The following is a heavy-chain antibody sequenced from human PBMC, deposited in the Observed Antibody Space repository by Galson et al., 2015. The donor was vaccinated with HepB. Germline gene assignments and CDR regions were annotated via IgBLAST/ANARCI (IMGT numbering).Heavy chain of an antibody. CDR3: ARNVYYDTSGYYYKPGWVDP. Sequence: CAISGDSVSSNSAAWNWIRQSPSRGLEWLGRTYYRSKWYYDYAVSVRSRITINPGISRNQFSLQLYSVTPEDTAVYYCARNVYYDTSGYYYKPGWVDPWGQGTLVTVSS. V-gene: IGHV6-1*01. J-gene: IGHJ5*02. CDR2: TYYRSKWYY. CDR1: GDSVSSNSAA. D-gene: IGHD3-22*01.